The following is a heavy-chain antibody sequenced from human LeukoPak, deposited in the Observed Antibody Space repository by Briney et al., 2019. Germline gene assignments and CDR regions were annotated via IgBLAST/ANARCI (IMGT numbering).Heavy chain of an antibody. V-gene: IGHV3-53*01. CDR1: GFTFSSND. J-gene: IGHJ6*04. CDR2: IYRGGRT. Sequence: GGSLRLSCGASGFTFSSNDMSGGRQAPGKGLEGGSVIYRGGRTYYTDCVTGGCTISRDNCKKTLYLQMNSLRAGDTAVYYCARDWQQRIPGGMDVWGKGTTVTVSS. CDR3: ARDWQQRIPGGMDV. D-gene: IGHD6-13*01.